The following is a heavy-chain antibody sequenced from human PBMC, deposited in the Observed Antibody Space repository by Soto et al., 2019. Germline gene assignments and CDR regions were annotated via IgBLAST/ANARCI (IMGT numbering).Heavy chain of an antibody. CDR2: ITGNGGNT. CDR3: AKVSNNGGVLIRYFDL. Sequence: GGSLRLSCEASGFPFDNYAMSWVRQAPGKGQEWVSGITGNGGNTYYADSVKGRFTISRDNSKDTLSLLMNSLTVEDTAAYYCAKVSNNGGVLIRYFDLWGRGTLVTVSS. J-gene: IGHJ2*01. CDR1: GFPFDNYA. V-gene: IGHV3-23*01. D-gene: IGHD2-8*01.